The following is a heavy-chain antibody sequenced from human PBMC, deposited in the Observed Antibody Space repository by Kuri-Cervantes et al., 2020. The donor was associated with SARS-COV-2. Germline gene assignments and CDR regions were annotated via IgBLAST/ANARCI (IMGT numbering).Heavy chain of an antibody. J-gene: IGHJ3*02. V-gene: IGHV1-69*13. CDR3: ARDTRGGLFQPDAFDI. Sequence: SVKVSCKASGGTFSSYAISWVRRAPGQGLEWMGGIIPIFGTANYAQKFQGGVTITADESTSTAYMELSSLRSEDTAVYYCARDTRGGLFQPDAFDIWGQGTMVTVSS. CDR1: GGTFSSYA. D-gene: IGHD3-22*01. CDR2: IIPIFGTA.